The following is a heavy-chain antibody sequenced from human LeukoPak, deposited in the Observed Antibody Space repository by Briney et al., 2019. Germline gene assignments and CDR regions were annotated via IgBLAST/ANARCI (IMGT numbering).Heavy chain of an antibody. CDR3: ARARRYGYSYGGYWYFDL. Sequence: SETLSLTCTVSGYSISSGYYWGWIRQPPGKGLEWIGYIYYSGSTNYNPSLKSRVTISVDTSKNQFSLKLSSVTAADTAVYYCARARRYGYSYGGYWYFDLWGRGTLVTVSS. J-gene: IGHJ2*01. V-gene: IGHV4-61*01. CDR2: IYYSGST. CDR1: GYSISSGYY. D-gene: IGHD5-18*01.